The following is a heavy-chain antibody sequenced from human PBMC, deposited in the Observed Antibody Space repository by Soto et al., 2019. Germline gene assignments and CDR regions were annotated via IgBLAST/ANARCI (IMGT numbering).Heavy chain of an antibody. CDR3: ARGYRQSGYSSSWVFDY. CDR1: GGSINSGGYY. D-gene: IGHD6-13*01. Sequence: QVQLQESGPGLVKPSQTLSLICTVSGGSINSGGYYWNWIRQHPGQGLEWIGYIYYSGSTYYNPFVRSLVSISADTYDNHISLKLSSVTTAETAVYFCARGYRQSGYSSSWVFDYWGQGTLVNVSS. V-gene: IGHV4-31*01. J-gene: IGHJ4*02. CDR2: IYYSGST.